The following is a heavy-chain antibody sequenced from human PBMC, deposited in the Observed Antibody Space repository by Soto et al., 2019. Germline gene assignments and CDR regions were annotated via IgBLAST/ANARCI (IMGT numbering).Heavy chain of an antibody. CDR1: GGTFSSYA. D-gene: IGHD4-4*01. Sequence: GASVKVSCKASGGTFSSYAISWVRQASGQGLEWMGGIIPIFGTANYAQKFQGRVTITADESTSTAYMELSSLRSEDTAVYYCARKGVDYNSPYLYWGQGTLVTVSS. CDR3: ARKGVDYNSPYLY. V-gene: IGHV1-69*13. CDR2: IIPIFGTA. J-gene: IGHJ4*02.